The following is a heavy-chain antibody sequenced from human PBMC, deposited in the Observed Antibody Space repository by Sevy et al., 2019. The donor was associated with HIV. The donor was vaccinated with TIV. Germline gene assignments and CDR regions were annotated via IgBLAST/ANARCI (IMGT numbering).Heavy chain of an antibody. Sequence: GGSLRLSCATSGFTFSNYAIHWVRQAPGKGLEWVASIFSDGINKYDADSVKGRFTISRDNSENTVYLQMNSLRVEDTAVYYCARESGSDWYLDYWGQGTLVTVSS. CDR2: IFSDGINK. CDR3: ARESGSDWYLDY. D-gene: IGHD6-19*01. J-gene: IGHJ4*02. CDR1: GFTFSNYA. V-gene: IGHV3-33*01.